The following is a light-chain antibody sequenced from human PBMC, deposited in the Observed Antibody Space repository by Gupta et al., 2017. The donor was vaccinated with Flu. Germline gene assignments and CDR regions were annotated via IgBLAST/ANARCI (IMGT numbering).Light chain of an antibody. CDR2: GAS. CDR3: QQYNNWPPYT. J-gene: IGKJ2*01. CDR1: QSVSSN. Sequence: ATLSVSPGERATLSCRASQSVSSNLAWYQQNPGQGPRLLIYGASTRATGIPARFSGSGSGTEFTLTISSLQSEDSAVYYCQQYNNWPPYTFGQGTKVEIK. V-gene: IGKV3-15*01.